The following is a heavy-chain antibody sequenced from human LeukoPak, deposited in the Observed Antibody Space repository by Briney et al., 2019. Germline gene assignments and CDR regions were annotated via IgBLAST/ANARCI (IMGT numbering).Heavy chain of an antibody. CDR3: ADQAAPGTL. V-gene: IGHV3-23*01. CDR2: ISGSGDRT. J-gene: IGHJ4*02. CDR1: GFTFSNYA. D-gene: IGHD6-25*01. Sequence: GGSLRLSCAASGFTFSNYAMSWVRQAPGKGLEWVSGISGSGDRTFYADSVKGRFTISRDNSKNTVSLQMNSLRVEDTALYYCADQAAPGTLGGRGTLVTVSS.